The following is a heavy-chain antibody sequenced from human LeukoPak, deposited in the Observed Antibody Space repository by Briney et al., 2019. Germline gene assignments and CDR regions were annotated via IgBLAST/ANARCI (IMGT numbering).Heavy chain of an antibody. CDR1: GFTFANYV. CDR2: ISGSGGST. D-gene: IGHD1-14*01. Sequence: GGSLRLSCAASGFTFANYVITWVRQAPGKGLEWVSAISGSGGSTFYADSVKGRFTISRDNSKNTLYLQMNSLRAEDTAVYYCANTGGSVYWYFDLWGRGTLVTVSS. CDR3: ANTGGSVYWYFDL. J-gene: IGHJ2*01. V-gene: IGHV3-23*01.